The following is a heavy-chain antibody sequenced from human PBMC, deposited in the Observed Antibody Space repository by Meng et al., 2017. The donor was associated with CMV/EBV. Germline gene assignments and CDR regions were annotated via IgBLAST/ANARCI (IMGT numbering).Heavy chain of an antibody. J-gene: IGHJ4*01. CDR2: ISVYNGHT. Sequence: QGQLVQCVLEVKKPGDSVKVCCKASVYTFTGYWISCVRQAPGQGLEWMGWISVYNGHTNFAQNLQGRVTMNPDTSTNTAYVELRSLRSDDTAIYYCARGVPLGIIYSFDYWGQGTLVTVSS. CDR1: VYTFTGYW. CDR3: ARGVPLGIIYSFDY. D-gene: IGHD2-21*01. V-gene: IGHV1-18*01.